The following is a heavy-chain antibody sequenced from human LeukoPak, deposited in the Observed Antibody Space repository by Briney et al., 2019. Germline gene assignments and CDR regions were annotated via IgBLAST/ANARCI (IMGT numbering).Heavy chain of an antibody. Sequence: PGGSLRVSCAASGFTFSSYWMSWVRQAPGKGLEWVANIKQDGSETYYVDSVKGRFTISRDNAKNSLYLQMNSLRAEDTAVYYCARPLLYYYGSETYFWFDPWGQGTLVTVSS. CDR1: GFTFSSYW. V-gene: IGHV3-7*01. J-gene: IGHJ5*02. D-gene: IGHD3-10*01. CDR3: ARPLLYYYGSETYFWFDP. CDR2: IKQDGSET.